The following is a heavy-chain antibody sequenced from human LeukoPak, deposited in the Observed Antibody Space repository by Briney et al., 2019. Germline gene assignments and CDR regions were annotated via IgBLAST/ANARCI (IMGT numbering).Heavy chain of an antibody. CDR2: ISAYNGKT. J-gene: IGHJ4*02. CDR3: ASSTGSSWYSGYFDY. CDR1: GYTFTSYG. V-gene: IGHV1-18*01. D-gene: IGHD6-13*01. Sequence: GASVKVSCKASGYTFTSYGISWVRHAPGQGLEWMGWISAYNGKTNYAQKLQGRVTMTTDTSTSTAYMELRSLRSDDTAVYYCASSTGSSWYSGYFDYWGQGILVTVSS.